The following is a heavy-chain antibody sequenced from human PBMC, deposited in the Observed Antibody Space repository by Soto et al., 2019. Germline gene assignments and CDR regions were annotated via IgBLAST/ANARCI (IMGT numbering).Heavy chain of an antibody. J-gene: IGHJ6*02. CDR1: RGTLSRYT. V-gene: IGHV1-69*02. Sequence: SVKVSCKASRGTLSRYTISWVRKAPGQGLEWMGRIIPILGIANYAQKFQGRATITADKSTSTAYMELSSLRSEDTAVYYCARARRGYDDYGRYYYYGMDVWGQGTTVTVSS. CDR2: IIPILGIA. D-gene: IGHD5-12*01. CDR3: ARARRGYDDYGRYYYYGMDV.